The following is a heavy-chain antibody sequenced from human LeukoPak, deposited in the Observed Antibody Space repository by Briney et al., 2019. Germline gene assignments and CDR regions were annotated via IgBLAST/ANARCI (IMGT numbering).Heavy chain of an antibody. J-gene: IGHJ6*02. Sequence: SETLSLTCAVYGGSFSGYYWSWIRQPPGKGLEWIGEINHSGSTNYNPSLKSRVTISVDTSKNQFSLELSSVTAADTAVYYCARGQYYYGMDVWGQGTTVTVSS. CDR1: GGSFSGYY. CDR2: INHSGST. CDR3: ARGQYYYGMDV. V-gene: IGHV4-34*01.